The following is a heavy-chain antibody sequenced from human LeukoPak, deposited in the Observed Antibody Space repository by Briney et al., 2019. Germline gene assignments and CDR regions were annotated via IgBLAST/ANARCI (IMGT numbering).Heavy chain of an antibody. CDR3: ARVTVGYYGDY. D-gene: IGHD3-22*01. CDR2: ISYDGSNK. J-gene: IGHJ4*02. V-gene: IGHV3-30-3*01. CDR1: GFTFSSYA. Sequence: GGSLRLSCAASGFTFSSYAMHWVRQAPGKGLEWVAVISYDGSNKYYADSVKGRFTISRDNSKNTLYLQMNSLRAEATAVYSCARVTVGYYGDYWGQGTLVTVSS.